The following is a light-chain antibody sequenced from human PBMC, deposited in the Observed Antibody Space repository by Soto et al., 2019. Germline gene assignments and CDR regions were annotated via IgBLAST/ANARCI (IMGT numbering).Light chain of an antibody. J-gene: IGKJ1*01. Sequence: ETVITQSPATLSVSPGDRATLSCRASQRVSSDLAWYRQKPGQAPRLLIYAASTRATGIPARFSGSGSGTEFTLTISSLQSEDFAVYYCQQYYDWPRTFGQGTKV. CDR2: AAS. CDR3: QQYYDWPRT. CDR1: QRVSSD. V-gene: IGKV3-15*01.